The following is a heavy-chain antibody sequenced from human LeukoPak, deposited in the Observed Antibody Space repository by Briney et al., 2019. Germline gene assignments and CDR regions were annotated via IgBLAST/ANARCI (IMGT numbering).Heavy chain of an antibody. V-gene: IGHV3-23*01. J-gene: IGHJ4*02. Sequence: GGSLRLSCAASGFTFSSYAVSWVRQAPGKGLEWVSAISGSGGSTYYADSVKGRFTISRDNSKNTLYLQMNSLRAEDTAVYYCGRYGYNKGWFDYWGQGTLVTVSS. CDR1: GFTFSSYA. CDR2: ISGSGGST. D-gene: IGHD5-24*01. CDR3: GRYGYNKGWFDY.